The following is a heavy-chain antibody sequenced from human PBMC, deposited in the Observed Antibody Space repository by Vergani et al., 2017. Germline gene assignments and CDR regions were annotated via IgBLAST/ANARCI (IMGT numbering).Heavy chain of an antibody. CDR1: GGSISSYY. Sequence: QLQLQESGPGLVKPSETLSLTCTVSGGSISSYYWSWIRQPPGKGLEWIGYIYYSGSTNYNPSLKSRVTISVDTSKNQFSLKLSSVTAADTAVYYCARLLTIFGVVPDYWGQGTLVTVSS. V-gene: IGHV4-59*08. J-gene: IGHJ4*02. CDR3: ARLLTIFGVVPDY. D-gene: IGHD3-3*01. CDR2: IYYSGST.